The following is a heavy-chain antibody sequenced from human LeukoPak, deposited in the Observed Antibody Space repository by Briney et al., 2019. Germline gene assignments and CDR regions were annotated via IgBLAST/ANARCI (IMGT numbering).Heavy chain of an antibody. J-gene: IGHJ5*02. Sequence: ASVRVSCKASGYTFTSYGISWVRQAPGQGLEWMGWISAYNGNTNYAQKLQGRVTMTTDTSTSTAYMELRSLRSDDTAVYYCATIVAAGDWFDPWGQGTLVTVSS. CDR2: ISAYNGNT. CDR1: GYTFTSYG. V-gene: IGHV1-18*01. CDR3: ATIVAAGDWFDP. D-gene: IGHD6-25*01.